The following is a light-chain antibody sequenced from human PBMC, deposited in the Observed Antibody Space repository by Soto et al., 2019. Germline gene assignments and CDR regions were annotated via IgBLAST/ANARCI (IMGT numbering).Light chain of an antibody. J-gene: IGKJ2*01. V-gene: IGKV3D-15*01. CDR3: QEYNTWPPYT. Sequence: EIVMTQSPATLSVSPGERATLSCRASQGISSNLAWYQQKPGQAPRPLIYGAFTRATGIPARFSGSGSGTEFTLTISSLQSEDFAVYYCQEYNTWPPYTFGQGTKLEIK. CDR2: GAF. CDR1: QGISSN.